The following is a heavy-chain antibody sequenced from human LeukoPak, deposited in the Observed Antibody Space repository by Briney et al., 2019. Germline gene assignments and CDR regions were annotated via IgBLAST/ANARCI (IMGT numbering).Heavy chain of an antibody. CDR3: ARGSANYYDSSGYYYLSLDY. Sequence: GGSLRLSCAASGFIFSSYAMHWVRQAPGKGLEWVALISYDGSNKYYADSVKGRFTISRDNSKNTLYLQMNSLRAEDTTVYYCARGSANYYDSSGYYYLSLDYWGPGTLVTVSS. CDR2: ISYDGSNK. V-gene: IGHV3-30*04. D-gene: IGHD3-22*01. J-gene: IGHJ4*02. CDR1: GFIFSSYA.